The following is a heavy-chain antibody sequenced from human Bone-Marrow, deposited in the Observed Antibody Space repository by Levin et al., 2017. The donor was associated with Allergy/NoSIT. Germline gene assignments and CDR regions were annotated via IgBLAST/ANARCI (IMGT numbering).Heavy chain of an antibody. J-gene: IGHJ6*02. CDR3: ARLRVRATRYYYHGMDV. V-gene: IGHV4-39*07. CDR2: ITYSGTT. Sequence: SETLSLTCTVSDVSIRSTSAYWGWVRQPPGKGLEWIVTITYSGTTYYNPSLKSRLTISSDTSKNQFSLMLSPVTAADTAIYYCARLRVRATRYYYHGMDVWGQGTTVSVSS. CDR1: DVSIRSTSAY. D-gene: IGHD1-1*01.